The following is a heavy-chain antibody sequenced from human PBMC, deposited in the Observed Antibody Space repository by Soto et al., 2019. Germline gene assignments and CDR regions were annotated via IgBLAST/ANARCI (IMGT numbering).Heavy chain of an antibody. J-gene: IGHJ3*02. D-gene: IGHD3-22*01. Sequence: SETLSLTCTVSGGSISSSSYYWGWIRQPPGKGLEWIGSIYYSGSTYYNPTLKSAVTISVDTSKNQFSLKLRPVTAADTDVYYCARKWQNRIVVVIRDDWEVNRDDAFDIWGQGTMVTVSS. V-gene: IGHV4-39*01. CDR2: IYYSGST. CDR1: GGSISSSSYY. CDR3: ARKWQNRIVVVIRDDWEVNRDDAFDI.